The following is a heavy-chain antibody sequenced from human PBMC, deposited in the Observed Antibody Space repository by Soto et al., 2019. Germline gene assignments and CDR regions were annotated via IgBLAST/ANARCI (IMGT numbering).Heavy chain of an antibody. Sequence: QVQLVQSGAEVKKPGSSVKVSCKASGGTFSSYAISWVRQAHGQGLEWMGGIIPIFGTANYAQKFQGRVTITADESTSTAYMELSSLRSEDTAVYYCARVLCSSTSCHNYFDYWGQGTLVTVSS. J-gene: IGHJ4*02. CDR1: GGTFSSYA. V-gene: IGHV1-69*01. CDR3: ARVLCSSTSCHNYFDY. D-gene: IGHD2-2*02. CDR2: IIPIFGTA.